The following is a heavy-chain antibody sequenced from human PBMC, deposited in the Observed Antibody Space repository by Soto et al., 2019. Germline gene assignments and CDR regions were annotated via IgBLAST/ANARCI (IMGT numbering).Heavy chain of an antibody. CDR2: ISAYNGNT. J-gene: IGHJ4*02. Sequence: GASVKVSCKASGYTFTSYGISWVRQAPGQGLEWMGWISAYNGNTNYAQKLQGRVTMTTDTSTSTAYMELGSLRSDDTAVYYCARDAPYDYDSSGYYPFDYRGQGTLVTVSS. CDR3: ARDAPYDYDSSGYYPFDY. D-gene: IGHD3-22*01. V-gene: IGHV1-18*01. CDR1: GYTFTSYG.